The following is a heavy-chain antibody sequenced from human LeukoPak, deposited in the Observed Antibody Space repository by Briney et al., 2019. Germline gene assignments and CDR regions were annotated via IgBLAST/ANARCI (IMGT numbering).Heavy chain of an antibody. CDR2: INHSGST. J-gene: IGHJ4*02. CDR3: ARGREELVVPAYYFDY. Sequence: SETLSLTCAVYGGSFSGYYWGWIRQPPGKGLEWIGEINHSGSTNYNPSLKSRVTISVDTSKNQFSLKLSSVTAADTAVYYCARGREELVVPAYYFDYWGQGTLVTVSS. V-gene: IGHV4-34*01. CDR1: GGSFSGYY. D-gene: IGHD2-2*01.